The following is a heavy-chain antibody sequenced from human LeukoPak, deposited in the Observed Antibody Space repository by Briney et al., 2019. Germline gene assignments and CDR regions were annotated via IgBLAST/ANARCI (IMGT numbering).Heavy chain of an antibody. V-gene: IGHV1-2*02. D-gene: IGHD6-6*01. Sequence: ASVKVSCKASGCTFTGYYMDWVRQAPGQGLEWMGWINPNSGGTNYAQKFQGRVTMTRDTSISTAYMELSRLRSDDTAVYSCARVPVPGYYYGMDVWGQGTTVSVSS. CDR2: INPNSGGT. CDR3: ARVPVPGYYYGMDV. CDR1: GCTFTGYY. J-gene: IGHJ6*02.